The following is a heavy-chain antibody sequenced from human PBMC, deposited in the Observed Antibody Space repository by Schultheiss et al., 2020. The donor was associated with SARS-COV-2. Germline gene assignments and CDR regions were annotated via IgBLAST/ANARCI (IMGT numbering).Heavy chain of an antibody. CDR1: GYTFTGYY. J-gene: IGHJ4*02. V-gene: IGHV1-2*02. Sequence: GESLKISCKASGYTFTGYYMHWVRQAPGQGLEWMGWINPNSGGTNYAQKFQGRVTMTRDTSISTAYMELSRLRSDDTAVYYCARARRIVGARGDYWGQGTLVTVSS. D-gene: IGHD1-26*01. CDR3: ARARRIVGARGDY. CDR2: INPNSGGT.